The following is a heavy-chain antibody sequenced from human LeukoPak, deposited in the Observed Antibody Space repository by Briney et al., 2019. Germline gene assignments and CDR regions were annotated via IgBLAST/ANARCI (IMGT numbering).Heavy chain of an antibody. D-gene: IGHD3-22*01. CDR2: ISYDGSNK. V-gene: IGHV3-30*18. CDR3: AKDQGITMIVVVFDI. Sequence: PGGSLRLSCAASGFTFSSYGMHWVRQAPGKGLEWVAVISYDGSNKYYADSVKGRFTISRDNSKNTLYLQMNSLRAEDTAAYYCAKDQGITMIVVVFDIWGQGTMVTVSS. J-gene: IGHJ3*02. CDR1: GFTFSSYG.